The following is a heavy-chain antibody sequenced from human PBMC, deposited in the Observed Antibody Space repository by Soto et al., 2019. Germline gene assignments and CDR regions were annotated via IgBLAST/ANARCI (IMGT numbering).Heavy chain of an antibody. D-gene: IGHD3-16*01. V-gene: IGHV3-74*01. CDR3: ARDLGGSHDY. CDR2: IKTDGSVT. Sequence: GGSLRLSCAASGFTFSTCWMHWVRQAPGKGLVWVSRIKTDGSVTTYADSVKGRFTISRDNAKNTLYLQMNTLRAEDTAVYYCARDLGGSHDYWGRGTLVTVSS. J-gene: IGHJ4*02. CDR1: GFTFSTCW.